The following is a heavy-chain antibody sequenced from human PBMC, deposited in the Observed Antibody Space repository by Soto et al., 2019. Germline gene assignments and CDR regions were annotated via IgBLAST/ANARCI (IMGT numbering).Heavy chain of an antibody. Sequence: SETLSLTCTVSGGSVSSGSYYWSWIRQPPGKGLEWIGYIYYSGSTNYNPSLKSRVTISVDTSKNQFSLKLSSGTAADTAVYYCARTPSGYSSGWPYFQHWGQGTLVTVSS. D-gene: IGHD6-19*01. V-gene: IGHV4-61*01. CDR1: GGSVSSGSYY. J-gene: IGHJ1*01. CDR3: ARTPSGYSSGWPYFQH. CDR2: IYYSGST.